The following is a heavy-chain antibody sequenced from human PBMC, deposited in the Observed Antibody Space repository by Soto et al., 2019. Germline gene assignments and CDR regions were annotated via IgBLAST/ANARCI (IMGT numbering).Heavy chain of an antibody. CDR1: GYTFTSYG. Sequence: QVQLVQSGAEVKKPGASVKVSCTASGYTFTSYGISWVRQAPGQGLEWMGWISAYNGNTNYAQKLQGRVTMTSDTTTSTGYMGRRSMRPYDTAVYYCVRRLYYYDSSGYYLFCWGQGTLVTVSS. D-gene: IGHD3-22*01. V-gene: IGHV1-18*01. J-gene: IGHJ4*02. CDR2: ISAYNGNT. CDR3: VRRLYYYDSSGYYLFC.